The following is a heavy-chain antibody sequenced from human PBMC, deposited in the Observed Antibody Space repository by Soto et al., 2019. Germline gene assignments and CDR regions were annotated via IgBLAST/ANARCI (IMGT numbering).Heavy chain of an antibody. J-gene: IGHJ6*02. CDR2: IDWDDDK. Sequence: SGPTLVNPTQTLTLTCTFAGFSLRTSGMCVSWIRQPPGKALEWLALIDWDDDKYYSTSLKTRLTISKDTSKNQVVLTMTNMDPVDTATYYCARTLYYYDSSGYAHYVMDVWGQGTTVTVSS. V-gene: IGHV2-70*01. CDR3: ARTLYYYDSSGYAHYVMDV. CDR1: GFSLRTSGMC. D-gene: IGHD3-22*01.